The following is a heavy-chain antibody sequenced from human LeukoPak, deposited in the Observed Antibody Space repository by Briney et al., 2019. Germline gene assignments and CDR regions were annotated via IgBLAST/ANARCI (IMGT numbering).Heavy chain of an antibody. CDR2: IKQDGSDK. D-gene: IGHD2-2*01. CDR3: ASRSCSSVKSYGVFDF. V-gene: IGHV3-7*01. Sequence: GGSLRLSCAASGLAFSNCWMTWVRQAPGKGLEWVANIKQDGSDKYYVDSVKGRFTISRDNAKNSLVLQMNSLRVEDTALYYCASRSCSSVKSYGVFDFWVQETLASDCS. CDR1: GLAFSNCW. J-gene: IGHJ4*02.